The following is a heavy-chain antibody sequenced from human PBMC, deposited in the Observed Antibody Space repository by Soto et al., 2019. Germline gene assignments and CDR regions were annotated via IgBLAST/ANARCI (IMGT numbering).Heavy chain of an antibody. J-gene: IGHJ3*02. CDR1: GFSLSTRGVG. Sequence: TGPTLVNPTQSLTLTCTFSGFSLSTRGVGVGWIRQPPGKALEWLALIYWDDDKRYSPSLKSRLTITKDTSKNQVVLTMTNMDPVDTATYYCAHRPGDYDILTGYFPTLKYINAFDIWGQATMVTVSS. D-gene: IGHD3-9*01. V-gene: IGHV2-5*02. CDR2: IYWDDDK. CDR3: AHRPGDYDILTGYFPTLKYINAFDI.